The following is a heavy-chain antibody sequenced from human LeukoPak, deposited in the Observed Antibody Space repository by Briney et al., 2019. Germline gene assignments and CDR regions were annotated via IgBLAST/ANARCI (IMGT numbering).Heavy chain of an antibody. D-gene: IGHD6-13*01. J-gene: IGHJ5*02. CDR1: GYTFTDYY. CDR3: ARRHTPGIAAP. CDR2: IIPDSGGT. Sequence: GASVKVSCKASGYTFTDYYIHWVRQAPGQGLEWMGWIIPDSGGTNYAQKFQGRVTMTRDMSISTVYMELSRLRSDDTAVYYCARRHTPGIAAPWGQGTLVIVSS. V-gene: IGHV1-2*02.